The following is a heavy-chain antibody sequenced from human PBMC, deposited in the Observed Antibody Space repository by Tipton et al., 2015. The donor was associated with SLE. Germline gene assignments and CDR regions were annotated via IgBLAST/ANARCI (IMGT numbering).Heavy chain of an antibody. CDR3: ARGGNLMITFGGEGFDY. V-gene: IGHV3-23*01. CDR2: ISGSGGST. CDR1: GFTFSSYA. D-gene: IGHD3-16*01. J-gene: IGHJ4*02. Sequence: SLRLSCAASGFTFSSYAMSWVRQAPGKGLEWVSAISGSGGSTYYADSVKGRFTISRDNAKNSLYLQMNSLRAEDTAVYYCARGGNLMITFGGEGFDYWGQGTLVTVSS.